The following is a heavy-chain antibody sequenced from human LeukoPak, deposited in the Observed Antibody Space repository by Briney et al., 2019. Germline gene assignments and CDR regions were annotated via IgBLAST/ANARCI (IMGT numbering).Heavy chain of an antibody. CDR1: GGSFSGYY. CDR2: INHSGST. V-gene: IGHV4-34*01. J-gene: IGHJ4*02. CDR3: ARALYSSGTLG. Sequence: PSETLSLTCAVYGGSFSGYYWSWIRQPPGKGLEWIGEINHSGSTNYNPSLKSRVTISVDTSKNQFSLKLSSVTAADTAVYYCARALYSSGTLGWGQGTLVTVSS. D-gene: IGHD3-10*01.